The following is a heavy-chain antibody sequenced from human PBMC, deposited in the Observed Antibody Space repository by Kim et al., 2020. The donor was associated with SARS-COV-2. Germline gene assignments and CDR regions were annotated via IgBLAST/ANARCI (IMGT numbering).Heavy chain of an antibody. V-gene: IGHV2-70*01. CDR3: ARIRRDSSAYRKIEY. CDR1: GFSLSTSGMC. Sequence: SGPTLVNPTQTLTLTCTISGFSLSTSGMCVTWIRQPPGKALEWLAMIDWDDDKHYSTSLRSRLTISKDISKNQVVLTMTNMDPVDTATFYCARIRRDSSAYRKIEYWGRGTLVTVSS. CDR2: IDWDDDK. D-gene: IGHD3-22*01. J-gene: IGHJ4*02.